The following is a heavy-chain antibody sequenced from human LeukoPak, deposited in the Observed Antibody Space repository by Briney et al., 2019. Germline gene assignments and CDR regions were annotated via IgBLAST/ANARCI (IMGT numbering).Heavy chain of an antibody. CDR1: GFSFNNYW. J-gene: IGHJ4*02. V-gene: IGHV3-74*01. CDR3: AKGPNYFDS. CDR2: MNSDGSAT. Sequence: GGSLRLSCAASGFSFNNYWMHWARQAPGKGLVWVTRMNSDGSATYYADSVRGRFTISRDNAKNTLYLQMNSLRAEDTAMYFCAKGPNYFDSWGQGTLVTVSS.